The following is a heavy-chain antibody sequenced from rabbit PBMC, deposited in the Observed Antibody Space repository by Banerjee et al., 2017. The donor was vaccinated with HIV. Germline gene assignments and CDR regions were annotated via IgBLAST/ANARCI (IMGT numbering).Heavy chain of an antibody. Sequence: QERLVESGGGLVQPEGSLTLTCKASGFDFSSNVMCWVRQAPGKGPEWIACIDNGDGSTYYANWVNGRFTISRSTSLNTVTLQMTSLTAADTATYFCARDGGSSVYTQYYFNLWGPGTLVTVS. CDR1: GFDFSSNV. CDR3: ARDGGSSVYTQYYFNL. CDR2: IDNGDGST. D-gene: IGHD8-1*01. V-gene: IGHV1S47*01. J-gene: IGHJ4*01.